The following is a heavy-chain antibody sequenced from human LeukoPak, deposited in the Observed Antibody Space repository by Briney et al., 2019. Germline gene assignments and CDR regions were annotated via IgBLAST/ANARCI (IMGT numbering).Heavy chain of an antibody. CDR1: GFTFDDYA. Sequence: GRSLRLSCAASGFTFDDYAMHWVRQAPGKGLEWVSGISWNSGSIGYADSVKGRFIISRDNAKNSLYLQMNSLRAEDTALYYCAKDTGIAAAAGPYYFDYWGQGTLVTVSS. CDR2: ISWNSGSI. CDR3: AKDTGIAAAAGPYYFDY. D-gene: IGHD6-13*01. J-gene: IGHJ4*02. V-gene: IGHV3-9*01.